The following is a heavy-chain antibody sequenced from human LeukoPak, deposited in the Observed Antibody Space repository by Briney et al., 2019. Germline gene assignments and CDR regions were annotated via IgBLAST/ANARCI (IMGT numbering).Heavy chain of an antibody. Sequence: SETLSLTCAVSGGSISGSNWWSWVRQPPGKGLEWIGEIYHGDSTNYTPSLKSRVSISVDKSKNEFSLKLRSVTAADTAMYYCARGKQQLALDGYRYYGLDVWGQGTTVTVSS. J-gene: IGHJ6*02. CDR1: GGSISGSNW. CDR2: IYHGDST. D-gene: IGHD6-13*01. V-gene: IGHV4-4*02. CDR3: ARGKQQLALDGYRYYGLDV.